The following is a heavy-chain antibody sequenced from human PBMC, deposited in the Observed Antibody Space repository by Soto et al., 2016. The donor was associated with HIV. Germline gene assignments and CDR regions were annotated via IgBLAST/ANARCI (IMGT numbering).Heavy chain of an antibody. CDR2: IYSGGST. V-gene: IGHV3-53*02. D-gene: IGHD3-10*01. J-gene: IGHJ6*03. CDR1: GFTVSSNY. Sequence: EVQLVETGGGLIQPGGSLRLSCAASGFTVSSNYMSWVRQAPGKGLEWVSVIYSGGSTYYADSVKGRFTISRDNSKNTLYLQMNSLRAEDTAVYYCARAFRAVQGYYYYYMDVWGKGTTVTVSS. CDR3: ARAFRAVQGYYYYYMDV.